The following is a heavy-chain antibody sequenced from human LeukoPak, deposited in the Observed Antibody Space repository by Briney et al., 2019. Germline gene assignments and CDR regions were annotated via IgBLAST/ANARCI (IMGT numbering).Heavy chain of an antibody. CDR3: VRGQFFFAF. Sequence: PSETLSLTCTASGDSISSYYWSWIRQPPGKGLEWIGEMHYSGATNYNPSLKSRVTISADTSVNQFSLKLTSVTAADTAVYYCVRGQFFFAFWSRGTPVTVSS. J-gene: IGHJ2*01. CDR2: MHYSGAT. CDR1: GDSISSYY. V-gene: IGHV4-34*01. D-gene: IGHD3-3*01.